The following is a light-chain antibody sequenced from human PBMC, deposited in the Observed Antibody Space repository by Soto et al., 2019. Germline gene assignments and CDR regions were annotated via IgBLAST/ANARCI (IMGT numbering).Light chain of an antibody. CDR3: QRYNWYPYS. V-gene: IGKV1-5*03. CDR1: QSISSW. J-gene: IGKJ2*03. Sequence: DIPMTQSPSTLSASVGDRVTITCRASQSISSWLAWYQQKPGEAPKLLIYRASILESGVPSRFSGRESGTEFTLTISSLQPDDFATYYCQRYNWYPYSFGQGTKLEIK. CDR2: RAS.